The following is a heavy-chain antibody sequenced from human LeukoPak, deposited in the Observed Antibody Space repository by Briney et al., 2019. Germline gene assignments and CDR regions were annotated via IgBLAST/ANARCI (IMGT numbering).Heavy chain of an antibody. D-gene: IGHD5-12*01. CDR1: GGSISSGDYY. Sequence: PSETLSLTCTVSGGSISSGDYYWSWIRQPPGKGLEWIGYIYYSGSTHYNPSLKSRVTISVDTSKNQFSLKLSSVTAADTAVYYCARDLSTGGYEDGMDVWGQGTTVTVSS. J-gene: IGHJ6*02. CDR2: IYYSGST. V-gene: IGHV4-30-4*01. CDR3: ARDLSTGGYEDGMDV.